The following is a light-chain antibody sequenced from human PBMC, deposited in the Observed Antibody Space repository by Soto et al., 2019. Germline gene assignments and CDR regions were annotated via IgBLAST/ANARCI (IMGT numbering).Light chain of an antibody. CDR3: LLYYGGSLL. Sequence: HTVVTQEPSLTVSPGGTVTLTCASSSGAVTSGSYPNWFQQKPGQAPRPLIHSTRNKYSSTPARFSGPLLGGKAALTVSGVQPDDEADYYCLLYYGGSLLFGGWTQLTVL. CDR1: SGAVTSGSY. CDR2: STR. J-gene: IGLJ3*02. V-gene: IGLV7-43*01.